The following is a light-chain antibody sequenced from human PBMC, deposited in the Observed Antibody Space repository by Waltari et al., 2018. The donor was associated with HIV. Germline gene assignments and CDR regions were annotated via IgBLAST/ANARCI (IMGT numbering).Light chain of an antibody. J-gene: IGLJ1*01. CDR1: SSDVGSYNY. V-gene: IGLV2-11*01. CDR3: CSYAGNYIYV. CDR2: DIN. Sequence: QSALTQPRSVSGSPGQSVTIPCTGTSSDVGSYNYVSWYQQYPGKAPKVIIYDINKRPSGVPDRFSGSKSGNTASLTISGLQAEDETDYYCCSYAGNYIYVFGTGIKVTVL.